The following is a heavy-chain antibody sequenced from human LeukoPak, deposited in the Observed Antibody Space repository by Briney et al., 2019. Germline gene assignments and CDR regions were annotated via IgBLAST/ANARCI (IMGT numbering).Heavy chain of an antibody. V-gene: IGHV3-48*01. CDR3: AKDITNIAVSAVGGFDY. CDR1: GLTVSRTR. Sequence: PRGCLRLSCAASGLTVSRTRTNSVRQAPGKGLGWVSYISSSSSTIKYADSVKGRITIYRDNAKTSLYLQMTSLIAEDTAVYYCAKDITNIAVSAVGGFDYWGQGTLVTVSS. D-gene: IGHD6-19*01. J-gene: IGHJ4*02. CDR2: ISSSSSTI.